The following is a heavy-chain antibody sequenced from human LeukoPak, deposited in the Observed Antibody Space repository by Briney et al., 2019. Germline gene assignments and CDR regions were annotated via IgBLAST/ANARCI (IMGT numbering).Heavy chain of an antibody. Sequence: SVRVSCKASGGTFSSYAISWVRRSPGQGLGWMGGIIPIFGTANYAQKFQGRVTITADESTSTAYMELSSLRSEDAAVYYCARGYCSSTSCSHLGFDPWGQGTLVTVSS. CDR3: ARGYCSSTSCSHLGFDP. J-gene: IGHJ5*02. CDR2: IIPIFGTA. CDR1: GGTFSSYA. V-gene: IGHV1-69*13. D-gene: IGHD2-2*01.